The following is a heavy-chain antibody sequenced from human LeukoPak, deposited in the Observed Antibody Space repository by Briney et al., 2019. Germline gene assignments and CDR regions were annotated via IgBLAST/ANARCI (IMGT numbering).Heavy chain of an antibody. CDR2: IKQDGREK. CDR1: GFTFSSYW. D-gene: IGHD5-24*01. Sequence: PGGSLRLSCVASGFTFSSYWMSWVRQAPGKGLEWVANIKQDGREKYYVDSVKGRFTISRDNAKNSLYLQVNSLRAEDTAVYYCARLRNYAFDIWGQGTMVTVSS. V-gene: IGHV3-7*01. J-gene: IGHJ3*02. CDR3: ARLRNYAFDI.